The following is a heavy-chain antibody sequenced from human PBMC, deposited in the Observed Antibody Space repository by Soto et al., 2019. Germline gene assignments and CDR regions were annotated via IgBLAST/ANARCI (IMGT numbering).Heavy chain of an antibody. D-gene: IGHD3-3*01. J-gene: IGHJ6*02. V-gene: IGHV4-39*01. CDR1: GGSISSSSYY. Sequence: TLSLTCTVSGGSISSSSYYWGGIRQPPGKGLEWIGSIYYSGSTYYNPSLKSRVTISVDTSKNQFSLKLSSVTAADTAVYYCARLYDFWSGYYPLHYYGMDVWGQGTTVTVYS. CDR3: ARLYDFWSGYYPLHYYGMDV. CDR2: IYYSGST.